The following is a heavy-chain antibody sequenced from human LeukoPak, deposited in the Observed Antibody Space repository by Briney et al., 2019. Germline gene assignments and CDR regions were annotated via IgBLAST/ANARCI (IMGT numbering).Heavy chain of an antibody. V-gene: IGHV3-30*02. D-gene: IGHD3-9*01. J-gene: IGHJ5*02. Sequence: GGSLRLSCAASGFTFSSYGMHWVRQAPGKGLECVAFMRYDENNKYYADSVKGRFTISRDNSKNTLYLQMNSLRADDTAVYYCAKGRRYNILTGYYVSEVDPWGQGTLVTVSS. CDR2: MRYDENNK. CDR3: AKGRRYNILTGYYVSEVDP. CDR1: GFTFSSYG.